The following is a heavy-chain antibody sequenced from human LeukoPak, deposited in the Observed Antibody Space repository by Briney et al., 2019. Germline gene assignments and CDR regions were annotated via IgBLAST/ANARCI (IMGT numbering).Heavy chain of an antibody. J-gene: IGHJ4*02. CDR2: IYSGGST. D-gene: IGHD5-12*01. CDR1: EFTVSTNY. CDR3: TGGGGDGYNYVLRY. V-gene: IGHV3-66*01. Sequence: GGSLRLSCAASEFTVSTNYMSWVRRAPGKGLEWVSFIYSGGSTYYADSVKGRFTISRDNSKNTLYLQMNSLRAEDTAVYFCTGGGGDGYNYVLRYWGQGTLVTVFS.